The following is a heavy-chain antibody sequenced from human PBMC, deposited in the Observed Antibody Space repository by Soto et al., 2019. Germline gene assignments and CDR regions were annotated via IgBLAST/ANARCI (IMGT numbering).Heavy chain of an antibody. CDR1: GGSISSYY. V-gene: IGHV4-59*08. D-gene: IGHD5-18*01. CDR3: ARLGLWPGDWSI. CDR2: IYYSGST. J-gene: IGHJ3*02. Sequence: QVQLQESGPGLVKPSETLSLTCTVSGGSISSYYWSWIRQPPGKGLEWVGYIYYSGSTNYNPSLKSRVTISVDTSKNQFSLKLSSVTAADTAVYYCARLGLWPGDWSIWGQGTMVTVSS.